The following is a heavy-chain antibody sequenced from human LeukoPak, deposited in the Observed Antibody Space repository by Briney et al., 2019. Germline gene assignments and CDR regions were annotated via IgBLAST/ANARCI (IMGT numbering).Heavy chain of an antibody. D-gene: IGHD5-18*01. CDR2: IGGSGGAI. J-gene: IGHJ4*02. V-gene: IGHV3-23*01. CDR1: GFTFSRYA. CDR3: ARVSKLSDFDY. Sequence: PGGSLRLSCGASGFTFSRYAMSWVRQAPGRGLQWVSEIGGSGGAIYYADSVKGRFTISRDNAKNSLYLQMNSLRAEDTAVYYCARVSKLSDFDYWGQGTLVTVSS.